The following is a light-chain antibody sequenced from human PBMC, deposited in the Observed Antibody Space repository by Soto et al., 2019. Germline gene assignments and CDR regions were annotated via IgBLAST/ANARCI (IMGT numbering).Light chain of an antibody. CDR1: QSISKY. V-gene: IGKV1-16*02. Sequence: DIQMTQSPSSLSASGGDRVTITSRASQSISKYLAWCPQKPGKATKSLIYAASSLESGDPPKFSGSGSETEFTLTRSSRRPEDFENYDCHQYSSYPFTFGQG. CDR2: AAS. CDR3: HQYSSYPFT. J-gene: IGKJ2*01.